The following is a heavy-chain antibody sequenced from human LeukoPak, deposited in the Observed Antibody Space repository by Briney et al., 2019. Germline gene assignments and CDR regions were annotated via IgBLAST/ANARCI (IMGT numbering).Heavy chain of an antibody. CDR1: GFTFSTYA. Sequence: GGSLRLSCAASGFTFSTYAMNWVRQAPGKRLEWVSSVIYNGINTYYADSVKGRFTISRDNSKKILYLQMNSLRAEDTAMYYCAKAVKPERTGGRCYAFDSWGQGTLVAVSS. D-gene: IGHD2-15*01. CDR3: AKAVKPERTGGRCYAFDS. V-gene: IGHV3-23*01. J-gene: IGHJ4*02. CDR2: VIYNGINT.